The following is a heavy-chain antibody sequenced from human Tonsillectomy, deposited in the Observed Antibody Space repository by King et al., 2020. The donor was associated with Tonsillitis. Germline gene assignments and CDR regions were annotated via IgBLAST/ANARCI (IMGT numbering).Heavy chain of an antibody. J-gene: IGHJ2*01. CDR2: IYYSGST. CDR1: GGSISSGDDY. CDR3: ARVGGGYDSSGYSVGYFDL. V-gene: IGHV4-30-4*01. D-gene: IGHD3-22*01. Sequence: VQLQESGPGLVKPSQTLSLTCTVSGGSISSGDDYWSWIRQPPGKGLEWIGYIYYSGSTYYNPSPKSRVTISVDTSKNQFSLKLSSVTAADTAVYYCARVGGGYDSSGYSVGYFDLWGRGTLVTVSS.